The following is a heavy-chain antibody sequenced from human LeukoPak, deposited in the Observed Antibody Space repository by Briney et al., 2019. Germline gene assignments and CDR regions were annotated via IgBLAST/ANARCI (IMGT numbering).Heavy chain of an antibody. CDR1: GYSFTTYW. Sequence: GESLKISCKGSGYSFTTYWIGWVRQMPGKDLEWLAIINPGDSDTRYSPSFQGQVTISADKSISTAYLQWSSLKASDSAMYYCLRPAASGWYDSWGQGTPVSV. D-gene: IGHD1-26*01. V-gene: IGHV5-51*01. CDR3: LRPAASGWYDS. J-gene: IGHJ5*01. CDR2: INPGDSDT.